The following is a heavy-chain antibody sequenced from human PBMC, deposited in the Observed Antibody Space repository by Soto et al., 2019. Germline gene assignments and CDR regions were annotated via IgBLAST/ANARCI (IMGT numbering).Heavy chain of an antibody. CDR1: GDSISSPNW. V-gene: IGHV4-4*02. Sequence: QVQLQESGPGLGKPSETLSLTCAVSGDSISSPNWWSWYRQPPGKGLELVGEMFASGSSNYNPSLNGRVTMSLGTSTNHFSLRLTSLTAADTAIYYCAREGFDHRPDYWGQGNPVTVSS. CDR2: MFASGSS. CDR3: AREGFDHRPDY. J-gene: IGHJ4*02.